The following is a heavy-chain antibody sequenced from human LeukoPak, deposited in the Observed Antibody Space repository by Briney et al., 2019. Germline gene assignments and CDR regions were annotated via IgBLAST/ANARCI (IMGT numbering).Heavy chain of an antibody. J-gene: IGHJ4*02. CDR1: GFTFRSHA. Sequence: GGSLRLSCVGSGFTFRSHAMSWVRQAPEKGLEFVSGIYENGGTTYYADSVKGRFPISRDNSKNTLYLQMDSLRGEDTAVYYCAKDFRIGYSAHFDYWSQGALVTVSS. V-gene: IGHV3-23*01. CDR3: AKDFRIGYSAHFDY. D-gene: IGHD2-21*01. CDR2: IYENGGTT.